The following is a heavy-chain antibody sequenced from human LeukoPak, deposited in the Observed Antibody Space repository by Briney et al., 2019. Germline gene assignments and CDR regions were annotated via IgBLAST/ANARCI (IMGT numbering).Heavy chain of an antibody. V-gene: IGHV1-2*06. J-gene: IGHJ6*02. CDR3: AREGYDYGVERGEYGMDV. Sequence: ASVKVSCKASGYTFTGYYMHWVRQAPGQGLEWMGRINPNSGGTNYAQKFQGRVTMTRDTSISTAYMELSRLRSDDTAVYYCAREGYDYGVERGEYGMDVWGQGTTVTVSS. D-gene: IGHD4-17*01. CDR2: INPNSGGT. CDR1: GYTFTGYY.